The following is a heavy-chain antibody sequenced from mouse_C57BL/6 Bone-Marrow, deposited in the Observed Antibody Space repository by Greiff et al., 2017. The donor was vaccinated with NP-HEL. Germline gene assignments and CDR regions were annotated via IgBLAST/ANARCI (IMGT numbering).Heavy chain of an antibody. J-gene: IGHJ2*01. D-gene: IGHD3-1*01. CDR2: ISTGGGST. V-gene: IGHV5-12*01. CDR1: GFTFSDYY. CDR3: ARQGAYPCDY. Sequence: EVQVVESGGGLVQPGGSLKLSCAASGFTFSDYYMYWVRQTPEKRLEWVAYISTGGGSTYYPDTVKGRFTIPRANANNTLYLQMSRLKSEDTDMYYGARQGAYPCDYWGQGTTRTVSS.